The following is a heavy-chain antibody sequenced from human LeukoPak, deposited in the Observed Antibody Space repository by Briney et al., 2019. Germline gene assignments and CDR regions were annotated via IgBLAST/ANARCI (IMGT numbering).Heavy chain of an antibody. CDR1: GFTFSSYA. J-gene: IGHJ4*02. CDR3: AKDIQLLPGLYYFDY. D-gene: IGHD2-15*01. V-gene: IGHV3-23*01. Sequence: PGGSLRLSCAASGFTFSSYAMSWVRQAPGKGLEWVSAISGSGGSTYYADSVKGRFTISRDNSKNTLYLQMNSLRAEDMAVYYCAKDIQLLPGLYYFDYWGQGTLVTVSS. CDR2: ISGSGGST.